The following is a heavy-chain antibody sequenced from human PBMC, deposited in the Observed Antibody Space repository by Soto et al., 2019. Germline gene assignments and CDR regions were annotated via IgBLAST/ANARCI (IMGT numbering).Heavy chain of an antibody. D-gene: IGHD3-22*01. CDR1: GGTFSSYA. V-gene: IGHV1-69*13. CDR3: ARDDDSSGYYSSGGWRFDP. Sequence: GASVKVSCKASGGTFSSYAISWVRQAPGQGLEWMGGIIPIFGTANYAQKFQGRVTITADESTSTAYMELSSLRSEDTAVYYCARDDDSSGYYSSGGWRFDPWGQGTLVTVSS. J-gene: IGHJ5*02. CDR2: IIPIFGTA.